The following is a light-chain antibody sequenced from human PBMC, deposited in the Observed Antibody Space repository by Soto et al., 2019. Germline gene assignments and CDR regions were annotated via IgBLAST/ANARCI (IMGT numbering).Light chain of an antibody. V-gene: IGKV3-11*01. CDR2: DAS. CDR3: QQRSNWPPA. CDR1: LSVSRN. J-gene: IGKJ5*01. Sequence: EIVLTQSPGTLSLSPGEIATLSCRASLSVSRNLAWYQQKPGQAPRLLIYDASNRATGIPARFSGSGSGTDFTLTISSLEPEDFAVYYCQQRSNWPPAFGQGTRLEIK.